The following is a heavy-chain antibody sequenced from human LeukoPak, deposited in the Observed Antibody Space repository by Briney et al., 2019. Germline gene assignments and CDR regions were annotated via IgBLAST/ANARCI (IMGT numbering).Heavy chain of an antibody. V-gene: IGHV5-51*01. Sequence: GESLKISCKGSGYSFTKFWIGWVRQMPGKGLEWMGIIYPGDSDTRYSPSFQGQVTLLVDTSISTAYLQWSSLRSEDTAVYYCATDFPLRVEARGAFDIWGQGTMVTVSS. J-gene: IGHJ3*02. D-gene: IGHD3-3*01. CDR3: ATDFPLRVEARGAFDI. CDR2: IYPGDSDT. CDR1: GYSFTKFW.